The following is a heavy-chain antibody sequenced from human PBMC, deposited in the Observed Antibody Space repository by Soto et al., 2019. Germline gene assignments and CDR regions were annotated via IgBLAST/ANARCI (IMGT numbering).Heavy chain of an antibody. V-gene: IGHV1-18*01. Sequence: QVQLVQSGAEVKKSGASVKVSCKASGYTFTSYGVSWVRQAPGQGLEWMGWISAYRGNSNYAQKLQGRVTMTTDTAXXTAITELRSLRSDATAVYYCARPNNGGSYYGTFDYWGQGTLVSVSS. J-gene: IGHJ4*02. CDR1: GYTFTSYG. CDR2: ISAYRGNS. CDR3: ARPNNGGSYYGTFDY. D-gene: IGHD1-26*01.